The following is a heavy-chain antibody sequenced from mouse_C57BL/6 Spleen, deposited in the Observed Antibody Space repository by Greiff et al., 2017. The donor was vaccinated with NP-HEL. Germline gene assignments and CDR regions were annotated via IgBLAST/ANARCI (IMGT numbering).Heavy chain of an antibody. Sequence: QVHVKQSGAELARPGASVKLSCKASGYTFTSYGISWVKQRTGQGLEWIGEIYPRSGNTYYNEKFKGKATLTADKSSSTAYMELRSLTSEDSAVYFCARKEDITTVVGGYWGQGTTLTVSS. J-gene: IGHJ2*01. CDR3: ARKEDITTVVGGY. D-gene: IGHD1-1*01. CDR1: GYTFTSYG. CDR2: IYPRSGNT. V-gene: IGHV1-81*01.